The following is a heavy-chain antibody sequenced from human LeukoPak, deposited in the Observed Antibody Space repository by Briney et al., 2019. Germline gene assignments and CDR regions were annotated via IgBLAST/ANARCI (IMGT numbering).Heavy chain of an antibody. CDR1: GGSISSGGYS. Sequence: SETLSLTCAVSGGSISSGGYSWSWIRQPLGQGLEWIGYIYHSGSTYYNPSLKSRVTISVDRSKNQFSLKLSSVTAADTAVYYCARDHSSGYYNWFDPWGQGTLVTVSS. CDR3: ARDHSSGYYNWFDP. V-gene: IGHV4-30-2*01. CDR2: IYHSGST. D-gene: IGHD3-22*01. J-gene: IGHJ5*02.